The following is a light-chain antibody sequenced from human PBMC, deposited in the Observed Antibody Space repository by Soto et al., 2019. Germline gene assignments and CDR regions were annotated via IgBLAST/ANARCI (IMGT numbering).Light chain of an antibody. Sequence: DIQMTQSPSSLSASVGDRVTIACRASEDIRNDLGWFQQKPGKAPKRLISAVSTLQNGVPSRFSGSRSGTEFTLTINTLQPEDVATYYCLQHHSFPYTFGQGTKLEIK. CDR2: AVS. CDR1: EDIRND. CDR3: LQHHSFPYT. J-gene: IGKJ2*01. V-gene: IGKV1-17*01.